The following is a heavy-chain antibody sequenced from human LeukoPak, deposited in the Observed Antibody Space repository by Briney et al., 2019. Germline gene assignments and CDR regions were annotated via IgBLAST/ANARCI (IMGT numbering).Heavy chain of an antibody. CDR1: GGSFSGYY. D-gene: IGHD2-2*01. V-gene: IGHV4-34*01. Sequence: SETLSLTCAVYGGSFSGYYLSWIRQPPGKGLEWIGEINYSGSTNYNPSLKSRVTISVDTSKNQFSLQLSYVTAADTAVYYCARAGGYCSSTSCYSFPNKYFQHWGQGTLVTVSS. CDR2: INYSGST. J-gene: IGHJ1*01. CDR3: ARAGGYCSSTSCYSFPNKYFQH.